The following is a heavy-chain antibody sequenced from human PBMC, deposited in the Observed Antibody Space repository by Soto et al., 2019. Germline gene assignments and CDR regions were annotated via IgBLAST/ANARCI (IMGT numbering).Heavy chain of an antibody. V-gene: IGHV1-69*13. D-gene: IGHD3-16*01. Sequence: ASVKVSCKASGGTFSSYAISWVRQAPGQGLEWMGGIIPIFGTANYAQKFQGRVTITADESTSTAYMELSSLRSEDTAVYYCASWVGGDYYYFGKDVWSQGTTVTVSS. CDR3: ASWVGGDYYYFGKDV. CDR1: GGTFSSYA. CDR2: IIPIFGTA. J-gene: IGHJ6*02.